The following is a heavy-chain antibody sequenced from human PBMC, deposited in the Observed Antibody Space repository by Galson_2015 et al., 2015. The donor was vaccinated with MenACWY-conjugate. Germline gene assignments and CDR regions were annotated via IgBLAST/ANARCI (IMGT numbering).Heavy chain of an antibody. CDR3: ARLGGNYRTTSHFDY. CDR2: INSDGRST. CDR1: AFTFSSYA. D-gene: IGHD2/OR15-2a*01. J-gene: IGHJ4*02. Sequence: SLRLSCAASAFTFSSYAMSWVRQAPGKGLEWVSRINSDGRSTSYADSVKGRLTISRDNAKNTLYLQMNSLRAEDTAVYYCARLGGNYRTTSHFDYWGQGTLVTVSS. V-gene: IGHV3-74*01.